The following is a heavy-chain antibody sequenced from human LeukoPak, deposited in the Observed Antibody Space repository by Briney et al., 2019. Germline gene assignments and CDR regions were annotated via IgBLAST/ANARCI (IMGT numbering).Heavy chain of an antibody. CDR3: AREGLATMIRGVIPY. Sequence: SETLSLTCTVSGGSVSSGSYYWSWIRQPPGKGLEWIGYIYYSGNTNYNASLKSRVTISVDTSKNQFSLKLSSVTAADTAVYYCAREGLATMIRGVIPYWGQGTLVTVSS. V-gene: IGHV4-61*01. D-gene: IGHD3-10*01. CDR2: IYYSGNT. CDR1: GGSVSSGSYY. J-gene: IGHJ4*02.